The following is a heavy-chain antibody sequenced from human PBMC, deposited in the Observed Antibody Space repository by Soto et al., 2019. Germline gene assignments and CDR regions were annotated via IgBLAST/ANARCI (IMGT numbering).Heavy chain of an antibody. CDR3: ARDWRDIVVVPAANSFYYYYYGMDV. CDR1: GFTFSSYA. CDR2: ISYDGSNK. J-gene: IGHJ6*02. Sequence: GGSLRLSCAASGFTFSSYAMHWVRQAPGKGLEWVAVISYDGSNKYYADSVKGRFTISRDNSKNTLYLQMNSLRAEDTAVYYCARDWRDIVVVPAANSFYYYYYGMDVWGQGTTVTVSS. V-gene: IGHV3-30-3*01. D-gene: IGHD2-2*01.